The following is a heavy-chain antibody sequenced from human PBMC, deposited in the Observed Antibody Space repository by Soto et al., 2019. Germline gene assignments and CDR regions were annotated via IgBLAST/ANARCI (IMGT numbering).Heavy chain of an antibody. CDR1: GFTFSSYG. CDR3: ARDPMSRLYYYGMDV. V-gene: IGHV3-33*01. CDR2: IWYDGSNK. Sequence: QVQLVESGGGVVQPGRSLRLSCAASGFTFSSYGMHWVRQAPGKGLEWVAVIWYDGSNKYYADSVKGRFTISRDNSKNTLYLQMNSPRAEDTAVYYCARDPMSRLYYYGMDVWGQGTTVTVSS. J-gene: IGHJ6*02.